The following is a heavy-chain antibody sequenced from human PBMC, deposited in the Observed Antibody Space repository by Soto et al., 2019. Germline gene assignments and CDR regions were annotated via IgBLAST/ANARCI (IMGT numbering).Heavy chain of an antibody. CDR3: AKSSFGVLIIVAYFDY. J-gene: IGHJ4*02. CDR2: ISWDSGTI. Sequence: EVQLVESGGGLEQPGRSLRLSCAASGFTFDDYAMHWVRQAQGKGLAWVSGISWDSGTIGYADSVKGRFTISRDNAKNSLDLQMNSLRAEEAALYYCAKSSFGVLIIVAYFDYWGQGTLVTVSS. V-gene: IGHV3-9*01. CDR1: GFTFDDYA. D-gene: IGHD3-3*01.